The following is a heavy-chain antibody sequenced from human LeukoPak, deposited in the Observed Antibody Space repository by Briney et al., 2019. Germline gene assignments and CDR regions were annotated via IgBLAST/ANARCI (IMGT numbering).Heavy chain of an antibody. Sequence: GTSLRLSCAAAGFSLTHDAIHWVRQAPGKGLEWVAVVSRDTVTKFYRDSVKGRFTVSTDSSKNTVYLQMTGLRSEDTAVYYCAGDRWRGAPDYFDCWGQGTLVTVSS. CDR2: VSRDTVTK. D-gene: IGHD1-26*01. J-gene: IGHJ4*02. CDR3: AGDRWRGAPDYFDC. V-gene: IGHV3-30*03. CDR1: GFSLTHDA.